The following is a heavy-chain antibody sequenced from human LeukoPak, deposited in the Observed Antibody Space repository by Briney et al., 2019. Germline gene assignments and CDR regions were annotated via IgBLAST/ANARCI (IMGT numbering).Heavy chain of an antibody. J-gene: IGHJ6*03. CDR3: ARESSGTPYYYYYMDV. Sequence: PSETLSLTCTVSGGSISSSSYYWGWIRQPPGKGLEWIGSIYYSGSTYYNPSLKSLVTISVDTSKNQFSLKLSSVTAADTAVYYCARESSGTPYYYYYMDVWGKGTTVTVSS. V-gene: IGHV4-39*07. D-gene: IGHD1-26*01. CDR2: IYYSGST. CDR1: GGSISSSSYY.